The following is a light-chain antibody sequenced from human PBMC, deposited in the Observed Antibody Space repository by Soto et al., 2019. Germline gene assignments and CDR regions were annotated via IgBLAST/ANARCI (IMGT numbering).Light chain of an antibody. Sequence: QSALTQPRSVSGSPGQSVTVSCTGVSSDVDGFNYVSWYQQHPGKAPKLIIYDVSQRPSGVPDRFSGSKSANTPSLIISGLQAEDEADYYCCSYAGPYVLFGGGTKLTVL. CDR3: CSYAGPYVL. CDR2: DVS. J-gene: IGLJ2*01. CDR1: SSDVDGFNY. V-gene: IGLV2-11*01.